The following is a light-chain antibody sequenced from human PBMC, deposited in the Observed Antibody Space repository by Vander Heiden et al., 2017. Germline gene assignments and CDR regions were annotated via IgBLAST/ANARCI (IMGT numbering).Light chain of an antibody. CDR2: DDS. CDR1: NIGSKS. CDR3: HVWDSSNGHRGV. V-gene: IGLV3-21*02. J-gene: IGLJ3*02. Sequence: SFVFTQSPSVSVAPGQAATISCAGDNIGSKSVHWYQKKAGQAPLLVVHDDSARPSGIPERFSGSNSVKTATLTINRVEAGDEADYYCHVWDSSNGHRGVFGGGTKLTVL.